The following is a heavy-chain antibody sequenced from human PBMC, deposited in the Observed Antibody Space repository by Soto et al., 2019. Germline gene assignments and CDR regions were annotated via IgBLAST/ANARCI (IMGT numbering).Heavy chain of an antibody. CDR1: GYTFTSYA. Sequence: EASEKVSCKASGYTFTSYAMHWVRQAPGQRLEWMGWINAGNGNTKYSQKFQGRVTITRDTSASTAYMELSSLRSEDTAVYYCARDGGRIAAAQLLGYWGQGTLVTVSS. J-gene: IGHJ4*02. V-gene: IGHV1-3*01. CDR2: INAGNGNT. D-gene: IGHD6-13*01. CDR3: ARDGGRIAAAQLLGY.